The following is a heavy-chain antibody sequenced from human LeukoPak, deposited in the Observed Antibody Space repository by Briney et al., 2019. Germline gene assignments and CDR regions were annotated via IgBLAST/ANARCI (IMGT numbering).Heavy chain of an antibody. J-gene: IGHJ2*01. V-gene: IGHV3-21*01. CDR1: GFTFSSYS. Sequence: PGGSLRLSCAASGFTFSSYSMNWVRQAPGKGLEWVSSISSSSSYIYYADSVKGRFTISRDNAKNSLYLQMNSLRAEDTAVYYCARDPPQAYSSGWMDWYFDLWGRGTLVTVSS. CDR2: ISSSSSYI. D-gene: IGHD6-19*01. CDR3: ARDPPQAYSSGWMDWYFDL.